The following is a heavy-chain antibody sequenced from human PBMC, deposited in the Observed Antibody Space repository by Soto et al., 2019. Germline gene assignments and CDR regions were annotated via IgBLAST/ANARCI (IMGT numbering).Heavy chain of an antibody. Sequence: PGGSLRLSCAASGFTFSRYSMNWVRQAPGKGLEWVSYISSSGSTIYYADSVKGRFTISRDNAKNSLYLQMNSLRAEDTAVYYCARAYYDILTGPVGMDVWGQGTTVTVSS. V-gene: IGHV3-48*03. D-gene: IGHD3-9*01. J-gene: IGHJ6*02. CDR2: ISSSGSTI. CDR1: GFTFSRYS. CDR3: ARAYYDILTGPVGMDV.